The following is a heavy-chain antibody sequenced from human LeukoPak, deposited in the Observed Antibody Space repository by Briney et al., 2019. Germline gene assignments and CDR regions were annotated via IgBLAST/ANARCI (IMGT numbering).Heavy chain of an antibody. V-gene: IGHV1-69*06. Sequence: ASVKVSCKASEGTFSRYVISWVRQAPGQGLEWMGGVIPVFGTTNYAQKFQGRVTMTEDTSTDTAYMELSSLRSEDTAVYYCATDSRITIFGGNMDVWGKGTTVTVSS. CDR3: ATDSRITIFGGNMDV. CDR1: EGTFSRYV. J-gene: IGHJ6*03. CDR2: VIPVFGTT. D-gene: IGHD3-3*01.